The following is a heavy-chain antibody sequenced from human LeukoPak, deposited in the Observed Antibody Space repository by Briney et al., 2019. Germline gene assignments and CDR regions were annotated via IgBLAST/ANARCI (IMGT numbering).Heavy chain of an antibody. CDR1: GFTFDDYA. CDR3: AKGRKATVTSDFDY. J-gene: IGHJ4*02. CDR2: ISWNSGSI. D-gene: IGHD4-17*01. Sequence: GGSLRLSCAASGFTFDDYAMHWVRQAPGKGLEWVSGISWNSGSIGCADSVKGRFTISRDNAKNSLYLQMNSLRAEDMALYYCAKGRKATVTSDFDYWGQGTLVTVSS. V-gene: IGHV3-9*03.